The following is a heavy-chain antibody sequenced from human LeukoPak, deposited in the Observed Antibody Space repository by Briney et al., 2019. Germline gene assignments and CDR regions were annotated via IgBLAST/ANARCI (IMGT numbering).Heavy chain of an antibody. CDR2: IYYSGTT. J-gene: IGHJ4*02. Sequence: TLSLTCTVSGGSISSGGYYWSWIRQHPGEGLEWIGYIYYSGTTYYSPSLKSRVIISVDTSKNQFSLNLSSVTAADTAVYYCARDSSGSGRVGYWGQGTLVTVSS. CDR3: ARDSSGSGRVGY. V-gene: IGHV4-31*03. D-gene: IGHD3-10*01. CDR1: GGSISSGGYY.